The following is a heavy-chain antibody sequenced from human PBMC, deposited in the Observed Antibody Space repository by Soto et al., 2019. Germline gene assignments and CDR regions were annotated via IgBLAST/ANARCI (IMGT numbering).Heavy chain of an antibody. CDR3: ARRHSSSWYGLDY. D-gene: IGHD6-13*01. V-gene: IGHV4-38-2*01. Sequence: SETLSLTCAVSGYSISSGYYWGWIRQPPGKGLEWIGSIYHSGSTYYNPSLKSRVSISVDTSKNQFSLRLSSVTAADTAMYYCARRHSSSWYGLDYWGQGTQVTVSS. J-gene: IGHJ4*02. CDR2: IYHSGST. CDR1: GYSISSGYY.